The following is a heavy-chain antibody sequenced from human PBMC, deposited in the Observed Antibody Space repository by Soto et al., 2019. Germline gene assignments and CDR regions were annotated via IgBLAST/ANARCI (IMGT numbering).Heavy chain of an antibody. CDR2: IYYSGST. D-gene: IGHD6-13*01. CDR1: VGSSSSSSYY. J-gene: IGHJ6*02. V-gene: IGHV4-39*01. CDR3: ARRGSSFDYYYYGMDV. Sequence: SYTLSLTCTVSVGSSSSSSYYWGWIRQPPGKGLEWIGSIYYSGSTYYNPSLKSRVTISVDTSKNQFSLKLSSVTAADTAVYYCARRGSSFDYYYYGMDVWGQGTTVT.